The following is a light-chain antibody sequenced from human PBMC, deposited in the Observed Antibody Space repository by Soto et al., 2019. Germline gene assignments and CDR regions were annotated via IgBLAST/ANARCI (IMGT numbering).Light chain of an antibody. CDR3: SSFTNSSTLFV. CDR1: SGDIGGYNY. Sequence: QSALTQPASVSGSPGQSITLSCTGTSGDIGGYNYVSWYQHHPNRAPKLVISEVSHRPSGISHRFSGSKSGTTASLTISGLQAEDEADYYCSSFTNSSTLFVFGGGTKLTVL. V-gene: IGLV2-14*01. J-gene: IGLJ2*01. CDR2: EVS.